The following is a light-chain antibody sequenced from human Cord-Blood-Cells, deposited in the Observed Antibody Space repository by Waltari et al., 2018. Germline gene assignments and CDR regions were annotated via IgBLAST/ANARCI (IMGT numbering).Light chain of an antibody. V-gene: IGKV1-39*01. J-gene: IGKJ1*01. Sequence: DIQMTQSPSSLSASVGDRVTITCRASQSISSYLNWYQQKPGKAPKLLIYAASSLQSGGASSFSGSGSGTDFTRTISSLQPEDFATYYGEQSYSTPPTFGHWTKVEIK. CDR3: EQSYSTPPT. CDR1: QSISSY. CDR2: AAS.